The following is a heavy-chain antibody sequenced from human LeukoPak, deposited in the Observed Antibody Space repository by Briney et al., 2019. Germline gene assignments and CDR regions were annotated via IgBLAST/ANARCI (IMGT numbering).Heavy chain of an antibody. Sequence: SETLSLTCTVSGGSISSHYWSWIRQAPGKGLEWIGYIYYSGSTNYNPSLKSRVTISVDTSKNQFSLKLSSETAAYTAMYYCARLIGEIAVSGTSWFDPSGHRTLVTVSS. J-gene: IGHJ5*02. CDR2: IYYSGST. V-gene: IGHV4-59*11. D-gene: IGHD6-19*01. CDR3: ARLIGEIAVSGTSWFDP. CDR1: GGSISSHY.